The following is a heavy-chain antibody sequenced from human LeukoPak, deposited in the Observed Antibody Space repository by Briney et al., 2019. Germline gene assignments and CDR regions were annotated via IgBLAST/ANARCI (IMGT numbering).Heavy chain of an antibody. D-gene: IGHD4-11*01. J-gene: IGHJ4*02. Sequence: PGGSLRLSCAASGFAFSSYAMSWVRQAPGKGLEWVSAISGSGGSTYYADSVKGRFTISRDNSKNTLYLQMNSLRAEDTAVYYCAKNSDLLTTHFDYWGQGTLVTVSS. CDR2: ISGSGGST. CDR1: GFAFSSYA. V-gene: IGHV3-23*01. CDR3: AKNSDLLTTHFDY.